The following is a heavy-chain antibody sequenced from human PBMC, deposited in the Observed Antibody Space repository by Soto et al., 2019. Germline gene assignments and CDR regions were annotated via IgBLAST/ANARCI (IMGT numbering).Heavy chain of an antibody. CDR2: IRNKATDYTT. D-gene: IGHD2-15*01. V-gene: IGHV3-72*01. CDR3: GTDTECSGGSCWVWT. Sequence: PGGSLSLSCAASGFTFTDYYIDWVRQAPGKGLEWVGRIRNKATDYTTEWSASVKGRFTLSRDDSKNSVYMVMNSLKTEDTAVYYCGTDTECSGGSCWVWTWGQGTLVTVSS. J-gene: IGHJ5*02. CDR1: GFTFTDYY.